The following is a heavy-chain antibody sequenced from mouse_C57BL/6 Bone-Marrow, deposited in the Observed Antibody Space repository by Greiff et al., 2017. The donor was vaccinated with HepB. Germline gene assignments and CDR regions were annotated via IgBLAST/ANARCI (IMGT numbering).Heavy chain of an antibody. J-gene: IGHJ1*03. CDR1: GYTFTSYG. CDR2: IYPRSGNT. Sequence: VQLQQSGAELARPGASVKLSCKASGYTFTSYGISWVKQRTGQGLEWIVEIYPRSGNTYYNEKFKGKTTLTADKSSSTAYMELRSLTSEDSAVYFCARRGTTVVRWYFDVWGTGTTVTVSS. V-gene: IGHV1-81*01. CDR3: ARRGTTVVRWYFDV. D-gene: IGHD1-1*01.